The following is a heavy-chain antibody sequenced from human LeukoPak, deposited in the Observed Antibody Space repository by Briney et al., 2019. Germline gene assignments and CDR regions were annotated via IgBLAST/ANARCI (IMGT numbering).Heavy chain of an antibody. Sequence: GASVKVSCKASGYTFTDYYMHWVRQAPGQGLEWMGWINPNSGGTNYAQKFQGRVTMTRDTSISTAYMELSRLRSDDTAVYYCARAKGDGYKEFDYWGQGTLVTVSS. J-gene: IGHJ4*02. CDR2: INPNSGGT. D-gene: IGHD5-24*01. CDR1: GYTFTDYY. V-gene: IGHV1-2*02. CDR3: ARAKGDGYKEFDY.